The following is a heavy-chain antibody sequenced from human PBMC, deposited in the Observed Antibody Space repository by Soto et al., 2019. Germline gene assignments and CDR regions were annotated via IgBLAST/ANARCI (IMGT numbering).Heavy chain of an antibody. CDR2: INSDGSTT. D-gene: IGHD4-17*01. J-gene: IGHJ4*02. Sequence: HPGGSLRLSCAASGFTFSSYWMHWVRQAPGKGLVWVSRINSDGSTTSYADSVKGRFTISRDNAKNTLYLQMNSLRVEDTAVYYCARVRNGDWYFDYWGQGTLVTVSS. CDR3: ARVRNGDWYFDY. CDR1: GFTFSSYW. V-gene: IGHV3-74*01.